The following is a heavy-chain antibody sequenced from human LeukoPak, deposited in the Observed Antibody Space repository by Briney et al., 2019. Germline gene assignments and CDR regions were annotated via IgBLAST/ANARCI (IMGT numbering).Heavy chain of an antibody. CDR3: ARQFYYYGSETYGMDV. CDR1: GYDFSGHW. CDR2: IYPGDSDT. D-gene: IGHD3-10*01. Sequence: GGALEISCEGSGYDFSGHWIGWVRQMPGKGLEGMGIIYPGDSDTRYSPSFLGQVTISADRSIRTAYLQWSSLKASDTAMYYCARQFYYYGSETYGMDVWGQGTTVTVSS. V-gene: IGHV5-51*01. J-gene: IGHJ6*02.